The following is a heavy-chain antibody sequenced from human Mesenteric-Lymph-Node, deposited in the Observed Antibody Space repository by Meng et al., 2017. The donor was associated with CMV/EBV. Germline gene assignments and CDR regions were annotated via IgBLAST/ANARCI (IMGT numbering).Heavy chain of an antibody. V-gene: IGHV3-7*01. CDR1: GFTFSSYW. J-gene: IGHJ6*02. CDR2: IKQDGSEK. CDR3: ARHLYYYYYGMDV. Sequence: GESLKISCAASGFTFSSYWMSWVRQAPGKGLEWVANIKQDGSEKYYVDSVKGRFTISRDNAKNSLYLQMNSLRAEDTAVYYCARHLYYYYYGMDVWGQGTTVTVSS.